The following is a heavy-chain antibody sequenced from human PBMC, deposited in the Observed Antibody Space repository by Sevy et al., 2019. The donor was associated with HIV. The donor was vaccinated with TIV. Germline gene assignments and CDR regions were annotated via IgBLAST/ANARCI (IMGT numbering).Heavy chain of an antibody. CDR1: GYTFTSYG. V-gene: IGHV1-18*01. CDR2: ISAYNGNT. J-gene: IGHJ4*02. D-gene: IGHD3-22*01. CDR3: ARRSGYYDSSGYSFDY. Sequence: ASLKVSCKASGYTFTSYGISWVRQAPGQGLEWMGWISAYNGNTNYAQKLQGRVTMTTDTSTSTAYMELRSLRSDDTAVYYRARRSGYYDSSGYSFDYWGQGTLVTVSS.